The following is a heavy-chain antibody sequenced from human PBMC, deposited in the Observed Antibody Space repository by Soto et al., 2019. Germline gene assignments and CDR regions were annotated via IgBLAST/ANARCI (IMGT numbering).Heavy chain of an antibody. J-gene: IGHJ4*02. CDR1: GGSIDSSDW. D-gene: IGHD6-13*01. CDR2: IFHGGTI. V-gene: IGHV4-4*02. Sequence: QVQLQESGPGLVKPSGTLSLTCAVSGGSIDSSDWWNWVRQPPGKGLEWIGEIFHGGTIIYNPSLKSRVTISVDKSRNQFYLELTSVTAADTAVYYCERDHQYRTSWSFDSWGQGTLVTVSS. CDR3: ERDHQYRTSWSFDS.